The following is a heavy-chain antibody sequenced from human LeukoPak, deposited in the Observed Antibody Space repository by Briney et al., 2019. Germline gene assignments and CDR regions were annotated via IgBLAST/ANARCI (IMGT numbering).Heavy chain of an antibody. CDR1: GFTFNKYW. D-gene: IGHD3-10*01. J-gene: IGHJ4*02. CDR2: INYDGSTT. CDR3: LIDYYGSGDY. V-gene: IGHV3-74*03. Sequence: GGSLRLSCAVSGFTFNKYWMDWVRQAPGKGLVWVSRINYDGSTTMYADSVKGRFTISRDNAKNTLYLQMNSLRAEDTAVYYCLIDYYGSGDYWGQGTLVTVSS.